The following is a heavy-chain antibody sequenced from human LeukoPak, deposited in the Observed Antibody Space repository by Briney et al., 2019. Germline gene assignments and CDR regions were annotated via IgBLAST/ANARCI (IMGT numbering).Heavy chain of an antibody. CDR1: GFTFSSYG. V-gene: IGHV3-23*01. CDR3: AKDITQWLVRVGEYYFDY. Sequence: GGSLRLSCAASGFTFSSYGMSWVRQAPGKGLEWVSAISGSGGSTYYADSVKGRFTISRDNSKNTLYLQMNSLRAEDTAVYYCAKDITQWLVRVGEYYFDYWGQGTLVTVSS. J-gene: IGHJ4*02. CDR2: ISGSGGST. D-gene: IGHD6-19*01.